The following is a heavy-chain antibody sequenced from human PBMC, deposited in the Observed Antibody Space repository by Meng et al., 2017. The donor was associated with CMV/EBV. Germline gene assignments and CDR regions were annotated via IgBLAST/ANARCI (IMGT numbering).Heavy chain of an antibody. J-gene: IGHJ4*02. CDR2: ISWNSVSI. CDR3: AKLQGSKDY. CDR1: GFTFDDYA. V-gene: IGHV3-9*01. Sequence: GGSLRLSCAASGFTFDDYAMHWVRQAAGKGLEWVAGISWNSVSIGYADSVKGRFIISRDDAKSSLYLQMNSLRTEDTAMYFCAKLQGSKDYWGQGTLVTVSS.